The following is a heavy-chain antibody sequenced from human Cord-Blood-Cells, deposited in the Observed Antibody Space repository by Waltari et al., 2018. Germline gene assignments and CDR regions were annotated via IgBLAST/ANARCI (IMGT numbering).Heavy chain of an antibody. CDR2: IYYSGST. V-gene: IGHV4-59*01. J-gene: IGHJ2*01. Sequence: QVQLQESGPGLVKPSETLSLTCTVSGGSISSYHCSCTRQPPGKGLEWIGYIYYSGSTNYNPSLKSRVTISVDTSKNQFSLKLSSVTAADTAVYYCARGGFDWLFQGLDFDLWGRGTLVTVSS. CDR1: GGSISSYH. D-gene: IGHD3-9*01. CDR3: ARGGFDWLFQGLDFDL.